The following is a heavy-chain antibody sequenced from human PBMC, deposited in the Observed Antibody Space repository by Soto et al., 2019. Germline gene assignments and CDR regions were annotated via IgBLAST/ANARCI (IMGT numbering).Heavy chain of an antibody. CDR2: IKPSGGST. Sequence: SXKVSCMASGYTXTSYYMDLVRQAPGQGLEWMGIIKPSGGSTSYAKKFRGRVTMTRDTSTSTVYMELSSLRSEYTAVYYCARDQDSSGYQGAFDIWGQGTMGTVS. CDR3: ARDQDSSGYQGAFDI. J-gene: IGHJ3*02. D-gene: IGHD3-22*01. CDR1: GYTXTSYY. V-gene: IGHV1-46*01.